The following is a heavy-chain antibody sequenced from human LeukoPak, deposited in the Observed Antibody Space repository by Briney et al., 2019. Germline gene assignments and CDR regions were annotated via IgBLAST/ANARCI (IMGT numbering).Heavy chain of an antibody. CDR2: IYYSGST. D-gene: IGHD3-3*01. CDR3: ARVGYDFWSGYYAPGEYYMDV. CDR1: GDSMSDSY. J-gene: IGHJ6*03. Sequence: PSETLSLTCSVSGDSMSDSYWSWIRQPAGKGLEWIGSIYYSGSTYYNPSLKSRVTISVDTSKNQFSLKLSSVTAADTAVYYCARVGYDFWSGYYAPGEYYMDVWGKGTTVTVSS. V-gene: IGHV4-4*07.